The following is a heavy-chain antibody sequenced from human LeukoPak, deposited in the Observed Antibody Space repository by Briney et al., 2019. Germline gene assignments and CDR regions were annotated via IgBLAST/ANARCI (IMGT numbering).Heavy chain of an antibody. J-gene: IGHJ4*02. Sequence: GGSLRLSCAASGFTFSSYAMSWVRQAPGKGLEWVSTINGGGVNTHYADSVGGRFTISRDDSKNTLFLQMNSLRDEDTAVYYCAKDLYSNYGPADYWGQGNLVTVSS. CDR1: GFTFSSYA. V-gene: IGHV3-23*01. CDR2: INGGGVNT. CDR3: AKDLYSNYGPADY. D-gene: IGHD4-11*01.